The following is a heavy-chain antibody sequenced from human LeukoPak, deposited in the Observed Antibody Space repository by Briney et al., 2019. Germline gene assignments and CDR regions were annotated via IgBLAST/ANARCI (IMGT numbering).Heavy chain of an antibody. Sequence: GGSLRLSCAASGFTFSSYAMSWVRQAPGKGLEWVSVIYSGGSTYYADSVKGRFTISRHNSKNTLYLQMNSLRAEDTAVYYCARESEDTAYFDYWGQGTLVTVSS. CDR1: GFTFSSYA. V-gene: IGHV3-53*04. CDR3: ARESEDTAYFDY. CDR2: IYSGGST. D-gene: IGHD5-18*01. J-gene: IGHJ4*02.